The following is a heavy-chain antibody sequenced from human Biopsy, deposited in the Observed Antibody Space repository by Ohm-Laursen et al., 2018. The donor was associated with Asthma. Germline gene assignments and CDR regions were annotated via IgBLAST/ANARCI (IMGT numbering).Heavy chain of an antibody. Sequence: PSLTCSVFGGSVYSYDHHWSWIRQPPGKGLEWIGFIFYSGSTFYNPSLRGRITISVDTSKRQFSLSLRSVTVADTAVYFCARAQSYGDIYYGLDVWGQGTTVTVSS. CDR3: ARAQSYGDIYYGLDV. V-gene: IGHV4-30-4*01. CDR2: IFYSGST. CDR1: GGSVYSYDHH. D-gene: IGHD2-21*02. J-gene: IGHJ6*02.